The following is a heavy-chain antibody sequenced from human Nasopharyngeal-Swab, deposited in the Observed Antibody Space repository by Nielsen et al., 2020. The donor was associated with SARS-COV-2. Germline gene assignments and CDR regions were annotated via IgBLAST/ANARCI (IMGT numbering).Heavy chain of an antibody. J-gene: IGHJ4*02. CDR2: IVPALGLP. V-gene: IGHV1-69*10. Sequence: SVKISCKASGYTFTSFDINWVRQAPGQGLERMGGIVPALGLPNYAQKFRGRVTISADRSTTTSYLELSSLRSEDTAIYYCAREGEYGAYDAPDYWGQGTLVTVSS. CDR3: AREGEYGAYDAPDY. CDR1: GYTFTSFD. D-gene: IGHD5-12*01.